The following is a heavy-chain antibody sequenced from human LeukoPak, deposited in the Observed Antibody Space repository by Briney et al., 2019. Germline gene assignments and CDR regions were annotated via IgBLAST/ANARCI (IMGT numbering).Heavy chain of an antibody. Sequence: TSETLSLTCAVYSGSFRDYYWSWIRQPPGKGLEWIGSIYYSGSTYYNPSLKSRVTISVDTSKNQFSLKLSSVTAADTAVYYCARLPYYYDSSGYYDWGQGTLVTVSS. CDR2: IYYSGST. V-gene: IGHV4-34*01. J-gene: IGHJ4*02. CDR1: SGSFRDYY. D-gene: IGHD3-22*01. CDR3: ARLPYYYDSSGYYD.